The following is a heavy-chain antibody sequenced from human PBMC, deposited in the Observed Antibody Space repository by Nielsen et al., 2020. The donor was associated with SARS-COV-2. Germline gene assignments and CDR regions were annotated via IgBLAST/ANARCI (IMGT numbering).Heavy chain of an antibody. Sequence: GGSLRLSYAASGFTFSSYDMHWVRQATGKGLEWVSAIGTAGDTYYPGSVKGRFTISRENAKNSLYLQMNSLRAGDTAVYYCARGYGGNSYWYFDLWGRGTLVTVSS. CDR3: ARGYGGNSYWYFDL. CDR2: IGTAGDT. D-gene: IGHD4-23*01. V-gene: IGHV3-13*01. CDR1: GFTFSSYD. J-gene: IGHJ2*01.